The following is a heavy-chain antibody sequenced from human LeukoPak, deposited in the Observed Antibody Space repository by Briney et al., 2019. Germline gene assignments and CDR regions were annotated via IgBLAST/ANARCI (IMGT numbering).Heavy chain of an antibody. CDR3: AKGSSSSSRYYFDY. V-gene: IGHV3-23*01. CDR2: ISGSGGST. CDR1: GFTFSSYA. D-gene: IGHD6-6*01. Sequence: GGSLRLSCAASGFTFSSYAMSWVRQAPGKGLEWVSVISGSGGSTYYADSVKGRFTISRDNSKNTLYLQMNSLRAEDTAVYYCAKGSSSSSRYYFDYWGQGALVTVSS. J-gene: IGHJ4*02.